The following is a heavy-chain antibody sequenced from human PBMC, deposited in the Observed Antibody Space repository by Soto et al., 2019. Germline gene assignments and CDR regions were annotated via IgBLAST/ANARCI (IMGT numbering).Heavy chain of an antibody. Sequence: SVKVSCKASGGTFSSYAISWVRQAPGQGLEWMGGIIPIFGTANYAQKFQGRVAITADESTSTAYMELSSLRSEDTAVYYCARGQVARPTNYYYGMDVWGQGTTVTVSS. J-gene: IGHJ6*02. CDR1: GGTFSSYA. CDR2: IIPIFGTA. V-gene: IGHV1-69*13. CDR3: ARGQVARPTNYYYGMDV. D-gene: IGHD2-15*01.